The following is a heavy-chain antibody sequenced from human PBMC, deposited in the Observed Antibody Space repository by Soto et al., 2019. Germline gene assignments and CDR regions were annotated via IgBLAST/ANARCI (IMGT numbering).Heavy chain of an antibody. Sequence: GGSLRLSCAASGFTFSSYGMHWVRQAPGKGLEWVAVISYDGSNKYYADSVKGRFTISRDNSKNTLYLQMNSLRAEDTAVYYCAKEIELKYYYDSSGYYPDYWGQGTLVTVSS. CDR2: ISYDGSNK. CDR3: AKEIELKYYYDSSGYYPDY. J-gene: IGHJ4*02. D-gene: IGHD3-22*01. V-gene: IGHV3-30*18. CDR1: GFTFSSYG.